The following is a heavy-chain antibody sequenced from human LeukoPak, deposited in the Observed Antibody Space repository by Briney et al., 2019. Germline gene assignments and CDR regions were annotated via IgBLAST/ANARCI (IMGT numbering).Heavy chain of an antibody. D-gene: IGHD6-13*01. J-gene: IGHJ6*02. CDR2: INPNSGGT. CDR1: GYTFTGYY. CDR3: ASGAAAAGPYYYGMDV. V-gene: IGHV1-2*02. Sequence: GASVKVSCKASGYTFTGYYMHWVRQAPGQGLEWMGWINPNSGGTNYAQKFQGRVTMTRDTSISTAYMELSRLRSDDTAVYYCASGAAAAGPYYYGMDVWGQGTTVTVSS.